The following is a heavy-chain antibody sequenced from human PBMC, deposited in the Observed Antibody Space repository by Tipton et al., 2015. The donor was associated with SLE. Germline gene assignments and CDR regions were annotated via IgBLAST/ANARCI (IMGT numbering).Heavy chain of an antibody. CDR2: IYSDGSA. V-gene: IGHV4-4*07. CDR3: ASNLIPGYGFDY. CDR1: GGSISSYY. J-gene: IGHJ4*02. D-gene: IGHD5-18*01. Sequence: TLSLTCTVSGGSISSYYWSWLRQPAGKGVEWIGRIYSDGSANYNPSLKSRVSMAIDTSKNMFSLNLNSVTAADTAVYYCASNLIPGYGFDYWGQGTLVTVSS.